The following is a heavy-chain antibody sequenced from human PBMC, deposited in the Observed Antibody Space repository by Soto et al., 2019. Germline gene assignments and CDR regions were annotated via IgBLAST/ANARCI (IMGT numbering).Heavy chain of an antibody. J-gene: IGHJ4*02. CDR1: GAANTTGGYS. Sequence: PSETLSLTCAISGAANTTGGYSWSWMRQPPGKGLQWIGYIYHTGSGNYNPSLKGRVTMSFDTSTNDFSLKLNSVTAADTAVYFCAGLKGTRYFDFWGPGVLVTVSS. V-gene: IGHV4-30-2*01. D-gene: IGHD3-10*01. CDR2: IYHTGSG. CDR3: AGLKGTRYFDF.